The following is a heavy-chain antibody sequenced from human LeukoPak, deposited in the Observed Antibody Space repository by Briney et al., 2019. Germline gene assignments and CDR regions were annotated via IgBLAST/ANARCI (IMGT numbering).Heavy chain of an antibody. D-gene: IGHD3-16*01. J-gene: IGHJ4*02. CDR2: INPSGGAT. CDR1: GSTFTCYY. CDR3: ARLFGLGDLDDY. Sequence: ASVTVSCKASGSTFTCYYIHWVRQAPGQGLEWLGIINPSGGATTYAQKFQGRVTMTGDTSTSKVYMDLSSLRSEDTAVYYCARLFGLGDLDDYWGEGALVTVSS. V-gene: IGHV1-46*01.